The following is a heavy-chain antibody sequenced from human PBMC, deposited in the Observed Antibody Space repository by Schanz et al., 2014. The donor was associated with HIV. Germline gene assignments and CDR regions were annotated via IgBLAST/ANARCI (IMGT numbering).Heavy chain of an antibody. V-gene: IGHV3-NL1*01. CDR3: ARGFQGFDY. D-gene: IGHD3-10*01. J-gene: IGHJ4*02. Sequence: QEQLVESGGGVVQPGRSLRLSCAASGFTYRNYGMHWVRQAPGKGLEWVAVISGSGGSTYYADSVKGRFTISRDNSKNTLYLQMNSLRAEDTSVYYCARGFQGFDYWGQGTLVTVSS. CDR1: GFTYRNYG. CDR2: ISGSGGST.